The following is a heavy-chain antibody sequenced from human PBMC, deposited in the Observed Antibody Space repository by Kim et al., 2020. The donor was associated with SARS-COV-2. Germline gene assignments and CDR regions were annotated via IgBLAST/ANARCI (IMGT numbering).Heavy chain of an antibody. Sequence: YAASVKGRFTISRDKSKNTLYLQLNSLRAEDTAVYYCAIVASKLRFLNFEYWGQGTLVTVSP. J-gene: IGHJ4*02. V-gene: IGHV3-23*01. D-gene: IGHD3-3*01. CDR3: AIVASKLRFLNFEY.